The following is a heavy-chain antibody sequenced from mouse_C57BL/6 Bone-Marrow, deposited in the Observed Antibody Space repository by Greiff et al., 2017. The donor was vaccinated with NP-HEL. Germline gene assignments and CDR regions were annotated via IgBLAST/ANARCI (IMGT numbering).Heavy chain of an antibody. D-gene: IGHD2-3*01. CDR3: ARDGYYPYWYYDG. V-gene: IGHV1-19*01. CDR2: INPYNGGT. Sequence: EVQLQESGPVLVKPGASVKMSCKASGYTFTDYYMNWVKQSHGKSLEWIGVINPYNGGTSYNQKFKGKATLTVDKSSSTAYMELNSLTSEDSAVYYCARDGYYPYWYYDGWGTGTTVTVSS. CDR1: GYTFTDYY. J-gene: IGHJ1*03.